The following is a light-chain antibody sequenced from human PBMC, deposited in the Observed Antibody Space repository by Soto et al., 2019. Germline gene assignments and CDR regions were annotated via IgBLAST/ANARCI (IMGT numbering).Light chain of an antibody. CDR1: QSVSGW. J-gene: IGKJ1*01. Sequence: DIQMTQSPSTLSASVGDRVTITCRASQSVSGWLAWYQQKPGKAPKLLIYKASTLKSGVPSRFSGSGSGTDFTLTISSLQPEDFATYYCQQSYTVPLTFGQGTKVDI. CDR3: QQSYTVPLT. CDR2: KAS. V-gene: IGKV1-5*03.